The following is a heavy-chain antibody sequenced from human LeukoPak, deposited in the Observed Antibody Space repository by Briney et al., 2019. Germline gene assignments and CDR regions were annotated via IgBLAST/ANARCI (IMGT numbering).Heavy chain of an antibody. D-gene: IGHD2-2*01. Sequence: GGSLRLSCAASGFTVSSNYMSWVRQAPGKGLEWVSVIYSGGSTYYADSVKGRFTISRDNSKNTLYLQMNSLRAEDTAVYYCARALGYCSSTSCYSRIYGMDVWGQGTTVTVSS. CDR1: GFTVSSNY. CDR2: IYSGGST. J-gene: IGHJ6*02. V-gene: IGHV3-53*01. CDR3: ARALGYCSSTSCYSRIYGMDV.